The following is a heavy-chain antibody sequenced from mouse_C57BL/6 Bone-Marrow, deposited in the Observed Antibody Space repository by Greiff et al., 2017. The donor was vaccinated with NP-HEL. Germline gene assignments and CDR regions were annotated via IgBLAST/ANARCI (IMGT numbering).Heavy chain of an antibody. Sequence: QVQLKQSGPGLVQPSQSLSITCTVSGFSLTSYGVHWVRQSPGKGLEWLGVIWSGGSTDYNAAFISRLSISKDNSKSQVFFKMNSLQADDTAIYYCASLYYYGSRGLDVWGTGTTVTVSS. CDR3: ASLYYYGSRGLDV. D-gene: IGHD1-1*01. J-gene: IGHJ1*03. V-gene: IGHV2-2*01. CDR1: GFSLTSYG. CDR2: IWSGGST.